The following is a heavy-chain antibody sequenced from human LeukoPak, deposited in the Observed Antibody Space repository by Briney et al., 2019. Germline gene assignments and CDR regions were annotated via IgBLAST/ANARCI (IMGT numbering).Heavy chain of an antibody. CDR3: AREGIAVAGSFDY. CDR1: GFTFSSYG. D-gene: IGHD6-19*01. J-gene: IGHJ4*02. Sequence: PGRSLRLSCAASGFTFSSYGMHWVRQAPGKGLEWVSGITSDGSSTYYAGSVKGRFTISRDNSKNTLYLQMNSLRAEDTAVYYCAREGIAVAGSFDYWGQGTLSPSPQ. CDR2: ITSDGSST. V-gene: IGHV3-30*03.